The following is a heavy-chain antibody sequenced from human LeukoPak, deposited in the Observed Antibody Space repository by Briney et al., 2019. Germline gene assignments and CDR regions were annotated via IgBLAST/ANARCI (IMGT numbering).Heavy chain of an antibody. J-gene: IGHJ3*02. CDR3: ARDTPRYCSSTGCYAFDI. D-gene: IGHD2-2*01. CDR2: ISAYNGNT. CDR1: GYTFTSYG. Sequence: GASVKVSCKASGYTFTSYGISWVRQAPGQGLEWMGWISAYNGNTNYAQKLQGRVTMTTDTSTSTAYMELRSLRSDDTAVYYCARDTPRYCSSTGCYAFDIWGQGTMVTVSS. V-gene: IGHV1-18*04.